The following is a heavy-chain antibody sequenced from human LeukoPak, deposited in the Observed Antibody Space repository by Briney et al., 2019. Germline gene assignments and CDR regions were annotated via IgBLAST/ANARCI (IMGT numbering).Heavy chain of an antibody. CDR1: GGTFSSYA. V-gene: IGHV1-69*05. Sequence: SVKVSCKASGGTFSSYAISWVRQAPGQGLEWMGGIIPIFGTANYAQKFQGRVTITTDESTSTAYMELSSLRSEDTAVYYCAGGLVVPAASPYYYYYMDVWGKGTTVTVSS. J-gene: IGHJ6*03. D-gene: IGHD2-2*01. CDR2: IIPIFGTA. CDR3: AGGLVVPAASPYYYYYMDV.